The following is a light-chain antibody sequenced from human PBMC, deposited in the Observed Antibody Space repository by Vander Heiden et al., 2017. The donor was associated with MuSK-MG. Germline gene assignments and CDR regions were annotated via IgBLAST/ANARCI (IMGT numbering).Light chain of an antibody. J-gene: IGKJ2*01. CDR1: QSVSSN. V-gene: IGKV3-15*01. Sequence: DIVMTQSPATLSVSPGERATLPCRASQSVSSNLAWYQHKPGQAPRLLIYGASTRATGIPARFSGSGSGTEFTPTISSLQSEDFAVYYCQQYNNWPPYTFGQGTKLEIK. CDR2: GAS. CDR3: QQYNNWPPYT.